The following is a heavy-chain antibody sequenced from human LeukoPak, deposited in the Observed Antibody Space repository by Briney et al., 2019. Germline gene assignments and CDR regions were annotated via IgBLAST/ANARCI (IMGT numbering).Heavy chain of an antibody. V-gene: IGHV1-2*02. J-gene: IGHJ5*02. CDR2: LNTNGGGT. Sequence: GASVKVSCKASGYTFTAYYIHWVRQAPGQGLEWMGWLNTNGGGTKFAQNFQGRVTMTRDTSINTAYMELSGLRSDDTAVYYCARGTGSSWFDPWGQGTLVTVSS. CDR1: GYTFTAYY. CDR3: ARGTGSSWFDP. D-gene: IGHD1-26*01.